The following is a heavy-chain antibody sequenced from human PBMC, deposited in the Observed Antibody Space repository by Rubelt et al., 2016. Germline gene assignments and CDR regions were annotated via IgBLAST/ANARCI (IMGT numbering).Heavy chain of an antibody. J-gene: IGHJ5*02. D-gene: IGHD2-15*01. CDR1: GGSISSSSYY. Sequence: QVQLQESGPGLVKPSGTLSLTCTVSGGSISSSSYYWSWIRQPPWKGLEWIGEINHSGSTNYNPSLKSRVTISVDTSKNQFSLKLSSVTAADTAVYYCARDSGHGSGGFNWFDPWGQGTLVTVSS. CDR3: ARDSGHGSGGFNWFDP. CDR2: INHSGST. V-gene: IGHV4-39*07.